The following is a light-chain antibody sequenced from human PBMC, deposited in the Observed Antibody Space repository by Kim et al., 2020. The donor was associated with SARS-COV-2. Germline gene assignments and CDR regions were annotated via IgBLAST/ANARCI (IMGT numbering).Light chain of an antibody. V-gene: IGKV1-5*01. CDR2: DAS. CDR1: QSISSW. CDR3: QRYNSYSPWT. J-gene: IGKJ1*01. Sequence: GDKVTTTCRATQSISSWLGWDQKRPGKAPTRLIYDASSLESGVPPRGRGSGSGTEISLTISSLQTDEFATYYCQRYNSYSPWTLGQGTKVDIK.